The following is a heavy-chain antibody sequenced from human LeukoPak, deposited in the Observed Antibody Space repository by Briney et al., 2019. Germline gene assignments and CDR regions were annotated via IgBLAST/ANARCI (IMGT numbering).Heavy chain of an antibody. Sequence: SETLSLTCTVSGGSISSSSYCWGWIRQPPGKGLEWIGSIYYSGSTYYNPSLKSRVTISVDTSKNQFSLKLSSVTAADTAVYYCAKDGSYKIDYWGQGTLVTVSS. V-gene: IGHV4-39*07. J-gene: IGHJ4*02. CDR3: AKDGSYKIDY. CDR2: IYYSGST. D-gene: IGHD1-26*01. CDR1: GGSISSSSYC.